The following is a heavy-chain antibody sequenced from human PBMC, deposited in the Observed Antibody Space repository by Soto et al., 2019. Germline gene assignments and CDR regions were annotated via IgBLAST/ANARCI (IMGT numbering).Heavy chain of an antibody. J-gene: IGHJ2*01. D-gene: IGHD6-19*01. V-gene: IGHV4-39*01. CDR1: GGSISSGSSY. CDR2: IYSSGST. Sequence: QLQLQESGPGLVKPSETLSLTCTVSGGSISSGSSYWGWIRQPPGKGLEWIASIYSSGSTYYNMSLKSRVAISVDASKIQFSLKVTSVTAADTAVYYCARRGVEGGGWRYFDFWGRGSLVTVSS. CDR3: ARRGVEGGGWRYFDF.